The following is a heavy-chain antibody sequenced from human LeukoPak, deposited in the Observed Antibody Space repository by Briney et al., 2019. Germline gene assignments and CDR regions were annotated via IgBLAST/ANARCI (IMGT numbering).Heavy chain of an antibody. CDR1: TYSISSGYY. V-gene: IGHV4-38-2*02. CDR2: IYHNGNT. D-gene: IGHD5-18*01. J-gene: IGHJ4*02. Sequence: SETLSLTCTVSTYSISSGYYRGWIRQPPGKGLEWIGNIYHNGNTYYNPSLKSRVTISVDTSKKQFSLKLRTATAADTAVYYCARIEAVTRGYNHAYYFDYWGQGTLVTVSS. CDR3: ARIEAVTRGYNHAYYFDY.